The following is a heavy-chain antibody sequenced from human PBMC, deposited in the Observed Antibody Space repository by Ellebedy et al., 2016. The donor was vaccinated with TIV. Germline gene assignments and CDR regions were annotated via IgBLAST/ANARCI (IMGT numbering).Heavy chain of an antibody. D-gene: IGHD6-13*01. CDR3: ARRRQLVRGGYFDY. CDR2: INHSGST. CDR1: GGSFSGYY. Sequence: SETLSLTXAVYGGSFSGYYWSWIRQPPGKGLEWIGEINHSGSTNYNPSLKSRVTISVDTSKNQFSLKLSSVTAADTAVYYCARRRQLVRGGYFDYWGQGTLVTVSS. V-gene: IGHV4-34*01. J-gene: IGHJ4*02.